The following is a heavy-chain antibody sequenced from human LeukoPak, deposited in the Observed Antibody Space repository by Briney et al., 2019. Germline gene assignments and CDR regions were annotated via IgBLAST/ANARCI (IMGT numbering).Heavy chain of an antibody. CDR2: ISPGGGDTI. V-gene: IGHV3-48*03. CDR1: GFTFSTYE. J-gene: IGHJ4*02. D-gene: IGHD1-1*01. CDR3: ARKTFGTVYFDY. Sequence: RTGGSLTLSCAASGFTFSTYEMNWVRQAPGKGLEWISYISPGGGDTIYYADSVKGRFTISRDNAKNSVYLQMKSLRGEDTAVYYCARKTFGTVYFDYWGQGNLVTVSS.